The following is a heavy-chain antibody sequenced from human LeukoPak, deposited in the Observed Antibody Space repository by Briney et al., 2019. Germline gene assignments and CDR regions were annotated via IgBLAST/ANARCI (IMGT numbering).Heavy chain of an antibody. CDR3: ARVKPLGCSSTSCYNAFDI. Sequence: GASVKVSCKASGYTFTSYYMHWVRQAPGQGLEWMGWINPNSGGTNYAQKFQGRVTMTRDTSISTAYMELSRLRSDDTAVYYCARVKPLGCSSTSCYNAFDIWGQGTMVTVSS. J-gene: IGHJ3*02. CDR2: INPNSGGT. CDR1: GYTFTSYY. D-gene: IGHD2-2*02. V-gene: IGHV1-2*02.